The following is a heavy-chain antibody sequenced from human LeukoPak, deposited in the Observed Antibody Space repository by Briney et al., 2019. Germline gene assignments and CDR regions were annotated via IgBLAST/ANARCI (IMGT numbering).Heavy chain of an antibody. CDR3: ARSVIGSSVFPFDY. Sequence: SETLSLTCTVSGGSIGSYYWTWIRQPAGKGPEWIGHIYTSGSTTYNPSLKSRVTISVDKSKKQFSLKLSSVTAADTAIYYCARSVIGSSVFPFDYWGQGTLVTVSS. J-gene: IGHJ4*02. CDR2: IYTSGST. CDR1: GGSIGSYY. D-gene: IGHD3-10*01. V-gene: IGHV4-4*07.